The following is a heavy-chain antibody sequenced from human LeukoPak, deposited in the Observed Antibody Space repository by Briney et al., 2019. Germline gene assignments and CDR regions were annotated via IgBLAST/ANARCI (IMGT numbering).Heavy chain of an antibody. Sequence: SETLSLTCAVSGGSISSSNWWSWVRHPPGKGLEWIGEIYHSGSTNYNPSLKSRVTISVDKSKNQFSLKLSSVTAADTAVYYCASRYCSGGSCSRVVDYWGQGTLVTVSS. CDR3: ASRYCSGGSCSRVVDY. V-gene: IGHV4-4*02. CDR1: GGSISSSNW. D-gene: IGHD2-15*01. J-gene: IGHJ4*02. CDR2: IYHSGST.